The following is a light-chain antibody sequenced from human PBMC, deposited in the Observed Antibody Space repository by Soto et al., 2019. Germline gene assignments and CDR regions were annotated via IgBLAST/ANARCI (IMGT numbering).Light chain of an antibody. CDR2: GNI. Sequence: QSVLTQPPSVSGAPGQRVTISCTGRSSNIGAGYDVHWYQQLPGTAPKLLIYGNINRPSAVPDRFSGSKSGTSASLAITGLQAEDGADYYCQSYDSSLSGWVFGGGTKLTVL. J-gene: IGLJ3*02. CDR3: QSYDSSLSGWV. CDR1: SSNIGAGYD. V-gene: IGLV1-40*01.